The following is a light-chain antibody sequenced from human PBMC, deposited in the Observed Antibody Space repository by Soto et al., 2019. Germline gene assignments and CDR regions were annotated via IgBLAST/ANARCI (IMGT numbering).Light chain of an antibody. CDR2: DAS. J-gene: IGKJ1*01. V-gene: IGKV1-5*01. CDR1: QSISSW. Sequence: IRSTQAPSSLSASTGDRVTITCRASQSISSWLAWYQQKPGKAPKLLIYDASSLESGVPSRFSSSGSGTEFTLTISSLQTDDFATYYFQQYDSYSWTFGQGTKV. CDR3: QQYDSYSWT.